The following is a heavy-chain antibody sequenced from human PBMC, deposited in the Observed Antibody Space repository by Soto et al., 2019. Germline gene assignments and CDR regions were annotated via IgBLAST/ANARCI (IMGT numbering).Heavy chain of an antibody. CDR1: GGSISTYY. J-gene: IGHJ4*02. D-gene: IGHD3-22*01. CDR2: IYYSGIT. CDR3: ARSISGYRYYFDY. V-gene: IGHV4-59*01. Sequence: SETLSLTCTVSGGSISTYYWSWIRQSPGKGLEWIAYIYYSGITNYNPSLKSRLTISVDTSKTQFSLKLNSVTAADTAVYYCARSISGYRYYFDYWGQGTLVTVS.